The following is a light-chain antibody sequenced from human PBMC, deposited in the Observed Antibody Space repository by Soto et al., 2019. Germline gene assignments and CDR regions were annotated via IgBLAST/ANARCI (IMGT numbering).Light chain of an antibody. V-gene: IGKV1-6*01. CDR1: QGIRND. Sequence: AIQMTQSPSSLSASVGDRVTITCRASQGIRNDLSWYQQKPGKAPKLLIYAAYTLQSEVPSRFSGRGSGTDFTLTISSPQPEDFATYYCLQDYEYPWTFGRGTKVEVK. J-gene: IGKJ1*01. CDR2: AAY. CDR3: LQDYEYPWT.